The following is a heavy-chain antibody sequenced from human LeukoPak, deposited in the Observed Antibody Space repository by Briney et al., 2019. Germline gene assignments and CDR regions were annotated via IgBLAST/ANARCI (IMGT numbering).Heavy chain of an antibody. CDR3: ARGRNGYFDY. D-gene: IGHD5-24*01. CDR2: INGDGGRT. Sequence: PGGSLRLSCAASGFTFTTSWMHWVRQAPGKGLVWVSQINGDGGRTRYADSVKGRLTISRDNAKNTVYLQLNSLRTDDTAMYYCARGRNGYFDYWGRGTLVTVSS. J-gene: IGHJ4*01. CDR1: GFTFTTSW. V-gene: IGHV3-74*01.